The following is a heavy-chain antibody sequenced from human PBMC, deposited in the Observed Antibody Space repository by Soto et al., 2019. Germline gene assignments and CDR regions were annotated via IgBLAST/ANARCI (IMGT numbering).Heavy chain of an antibody. D-gene: IGHD5-18*01. CDR3: VRAACGDCYGYGY. CDR2: ITATTGIT. CDR1: GFNFRDYN. V-gene: IGHV3-48*02. Sequence: VQLVASGGDLVQPGGSLRLSCAASGFNFRDYNMNWVRQAPGKGLEWVSHITATTGITYYADSVKGRFTISRDNPKNSLSLQINSLRDEDTALYYCVRAACGDCYGYGYWGQGTLVIVSS. J-gene: IGHJ4*02.